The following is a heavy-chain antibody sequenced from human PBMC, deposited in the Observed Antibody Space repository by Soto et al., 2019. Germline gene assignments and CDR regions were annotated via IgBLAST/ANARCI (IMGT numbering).Heavy chain of an antibody. CDR1: GGFFNKYY. V-gene: IGHV4-59*01. CDR3: AGGFVTYYYYGMDV. CDR2: ISYNGNT. Sequence: QVQLQESGPGLVQPSETLSLTCTVSGGFFNKYYWTWIRQPPGKALEWLGFISYNGNTNYNPSLKSRVTMSVETSTNLFSLKLYAVTGADTAIYYCAGGFVTYYYYGMDVWGQGTTVTVSS. D-gene: IGHD2-21*02. J-gene: IGHJ6*02.